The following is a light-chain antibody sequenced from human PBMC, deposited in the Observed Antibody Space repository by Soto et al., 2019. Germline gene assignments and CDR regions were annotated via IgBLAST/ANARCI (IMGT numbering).Light chain of an antibody. CDR3: QQRSNWQVT. CDR2: DAS. V-gene: IGKV3D-11*02. Sequence: EIVMTPSPATLSVSPGERATLSCGASQSVSSRFLAWYQQKPGQAPRLLIYDASNRATGIPARFSGSGSGTDFTLTISSLEPEDFAVYYCQQRSNWQVTFGQGTRLEIK. CDR1: QSVSSRF. J-gene: IGKJ5*01.